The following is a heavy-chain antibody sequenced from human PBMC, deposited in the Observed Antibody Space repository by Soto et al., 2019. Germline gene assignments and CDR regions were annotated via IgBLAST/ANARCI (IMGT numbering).Heavy chain of an antibody. CDR3: AKKPDYSNYRFFDY. Sequence: GGSLRLSCAASGFTFSSYAMSWVRQAPGKGREWVSAISGSGGSTYYADSVKGRFTNSRDNSKNTLYLQMNSLRAEDTAVYYCAKKPDYSNYRFFDYWGQGTLVTVSS. V-gene: IGHV3-23*01. J-gene: IGHJ4*02. CDR2: ISGSGGST. D-gene: IGHD4-4*01. CDR1: GFTFSSYA.